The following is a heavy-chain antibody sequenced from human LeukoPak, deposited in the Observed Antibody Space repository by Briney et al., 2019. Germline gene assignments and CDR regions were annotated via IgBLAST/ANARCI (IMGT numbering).Heavy chain of an antibody. CDR3: ARQGPLAYCGGDCSNYFDY. D-gene: IGHD2-21*01. CDR1: GGSISSSSYY. J-gene: IGHJ4*02. CDR2: IYYSGST. V-gene: IGHV4-39*01. Sequence: PSETLSLTCTVSGGSISSSSYYWGWIRQPPGKGLEWIGSIYYSGSTYYNPSLKSRVTISVDTSKNQFSLKLSSVTAAGTAVYYCARQGPLAYCGGDCSNYFDYWGQGTLVTVSS.